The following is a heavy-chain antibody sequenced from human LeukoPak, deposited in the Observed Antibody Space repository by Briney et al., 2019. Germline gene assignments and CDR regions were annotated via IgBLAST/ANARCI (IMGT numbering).Heavy chain of an antibody. CDR2: IYSGGNT. D-gene: IGHD4-17*01. J-gene: IGHJ4*02. CDR1: GVTVSSNS. CDR3: ARDTGY. V-gene: IGHV3-53*01. Sequence: GGSLRLSCAASGVTVSSNSMSWVRQASGKGLEWVSVIYSGGNTYYADSVKGRFTISTDNSKNTTHLQLINLRAEDTAVYYCARDTGYWGQGTLVTVSS.